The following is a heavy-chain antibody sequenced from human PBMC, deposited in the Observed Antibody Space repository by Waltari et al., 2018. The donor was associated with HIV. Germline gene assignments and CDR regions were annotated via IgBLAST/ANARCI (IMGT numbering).Heavy chain of an antibody. CDR1: GFTFSCDG. CDR3: AKSEVDFWSGYSYYFDY. CDR2: IRYDGSNK. V-gene: IGHV3-30*02. Sequence: QVQLVESGGGVVQPGGSLRLSCAASGFTFSCDGMHWVRQVPGKGLEWVAFIRYDGSNKYYADSVKGRLTISRDNSKNTLYLQMNSLRAEDTAVYYCAKSEVDFWSGYSYYFDYWGQGTLVTVSS. D-gene: IGHD3-3*01. J-gene: IGHJ4*02.